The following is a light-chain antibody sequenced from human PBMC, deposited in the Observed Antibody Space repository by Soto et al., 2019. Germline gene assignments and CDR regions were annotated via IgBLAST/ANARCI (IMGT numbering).Light chain of an antibody. CDR1: QSVSSSY. V-gene: IGKV3-20*01. J-gene: IGKJ2*01. CDR3: QQYDHSPPYT. Sequence: EMVLTQSPGTLSLSPGERATLSCRASQSVSSSYLAWYQQKPGQAPRLLIYGASSRATGIPARFSGSGSGTDFTLTISSLQSEDFAVYYCQQYDHSPPYTFGQGTKLDIK. CDR2: GAS.